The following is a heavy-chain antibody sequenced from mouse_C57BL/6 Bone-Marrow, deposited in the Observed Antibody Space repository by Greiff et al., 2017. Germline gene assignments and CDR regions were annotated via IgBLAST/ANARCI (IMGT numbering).Heavy chain of an antibody. CDR3: ARGVVAPVWYVDV. J-gene: IGHJ1*03. D-gene: IGHD1-1*01. Sequence: EVKLMESGGGLVKPGGSLKLSCAASGFTFSSYAMSWVRQTPEKRLEWVATISDGGSYTYYPDNVKGRFTISRDNAKHNLYLQMSHLKSEDTAMYYCARGVVAPVWYVDVWGTGTTVTVSS. V-gene: IGHV5-4*03. CDR1: GFTFSSYA. CDR2: ISDGGSYT.